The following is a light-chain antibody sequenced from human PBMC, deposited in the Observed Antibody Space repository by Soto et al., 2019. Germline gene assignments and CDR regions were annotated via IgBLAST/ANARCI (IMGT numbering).Light chain of an antibody. CDR3: GTWDIGLSSWV. CDR2: ENN. J-gene: IGLJ3*02. CDR1: SSNIGNNY. V-gene: IGLV1-51*02. Sequence: QSVLTQPPSVSAAPGQKVTISCSGSSSNIGNNYVSWYQQLPGTAPKLLIYENNKRPSGIPDRFSASKSGTSATLGITGLQTGDEADYYCGTWDIGLSSWVFGGGTKLTVL.